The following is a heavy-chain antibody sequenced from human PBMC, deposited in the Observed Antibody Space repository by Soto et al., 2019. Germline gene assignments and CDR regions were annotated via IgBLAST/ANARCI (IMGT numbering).Heavy chain of an antibody. CDR3: AREASDIVVVPAAIYNWFDP. J-gene: IGHJ5*02. CDR2: IYYSGST. CDR1: GGSVSSGSYY. V-gene: IGHV4-61*01. D-gene: IGHD2-2*02. Sequence: SETLSLTCTVSGGSVSSGSYYWSWIRQPPGKGLEWIGYIYYSGSTNYNPSLKSRVTISVDTSKNQFSLKLSSVTAADTAVYYCAREASDIVVVPAAIYNWFDPWGQGTLVTVSS.